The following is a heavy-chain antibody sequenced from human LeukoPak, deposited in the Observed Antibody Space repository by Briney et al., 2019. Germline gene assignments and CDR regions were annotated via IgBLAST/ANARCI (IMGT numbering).Heavy chain of an antibody. Sequence: TLSLTCTVSGGSISSGSYYWSWIRQPAGKGLERIGRIYTSGSTNYNPSLKSRVTISVDTSKNQFSLKLSSVTAADTAVYYCARSRYSSSWYEESGYWGQGTLVTVSS. J-gene: IGHJ4*02. CDR1: GGSISSGSYY. V-gene: IGHV4-61*02. CDR2: IYTSGST. CDR3: ARSRYSSSWYEESGY. D-gene: IGHD6-13*01.